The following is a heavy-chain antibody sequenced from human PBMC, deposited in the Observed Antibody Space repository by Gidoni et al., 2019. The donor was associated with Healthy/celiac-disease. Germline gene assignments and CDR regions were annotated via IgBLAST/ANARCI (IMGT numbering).Heavy chain of an antibody. CDR1: GCSISSGSYY. CDR2: IYTSGST. D-gene: IGHD6-19*01. Sequence: QVQLQESGPGLVKPSQTLSLPCPVSGCSISSGSYYWSWIRQPAGKGLEWIGRIYTSGSTNYNPSLKSRVTISVDTSKNQFSLKLSSVTAADTAVYYCAREKKQWLESFDYWGQGTLVTVSS. CDR3: AREKKQWLESFDY. V-gene: IGHV4-61*02. J-gene: IGHJ4*02.